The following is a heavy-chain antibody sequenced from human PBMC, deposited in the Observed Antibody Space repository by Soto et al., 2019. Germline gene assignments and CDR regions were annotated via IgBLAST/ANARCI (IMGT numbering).Heavy chain of an antibody. J-gene: IGHJ4*01. V-gene: IGHV3-23*01. CDR1: GVTFNNYV. Sequence: EVQLFASGGGLVQPGGSLRLSCAASGVTFNNYVMTWVRQAPGKGLEWVSAISGGGDTTSYADSVQGRFTVSRDGPKNTLYLHLSSLRSDDTALYYCAKGRGGSGSLAPCVYFWGHGTLVTVSS. CDR2: ISGGGDTT. CDR3: AKGRGGSGSLAPCVYF. D-gene: IGHD3-10*01.